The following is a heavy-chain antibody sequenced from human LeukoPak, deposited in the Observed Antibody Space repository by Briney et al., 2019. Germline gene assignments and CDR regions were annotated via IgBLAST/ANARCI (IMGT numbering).Heavy chain of an antibody. D-gene: IGHD1-1*01. CDR3: ARGVQYVVSQHGNWFDP. J-gene: IGHJ5*02. CDR1: GGSFSGYY. V-gene: IGHV4-34*01. CDR2: INHSGST. Sequence: SETLSLTCAVYGGSFSGYYWSWIRQPPGKGLGWIGEINHSGSTNYNPSLKSRVTISVDTSKNQFSLKLSSVTAADTAVYYCARGVQYVVSQHGNWFDPWGQGTLVTVSS.